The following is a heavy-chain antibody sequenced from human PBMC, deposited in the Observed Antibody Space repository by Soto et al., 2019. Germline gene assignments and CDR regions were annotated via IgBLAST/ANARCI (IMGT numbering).Heavy chain of an antibody. V-gene: IGHV1-2*02. CDR1: GYTFTGYD. D-gene: IGHD6-13*01. CDR3: AREYSSPNDAFDI. Sequence: ASVKVSCKASGYTFTGYDMHWVRQAPGQGLEWMGWINPNSGGTNYAQKFQGRVTMTRDTSISTAYMELSRLRSDDTAVYYCAREYSSPNDAFDIWGQGTMVTVSS. CDR2: INPNSGGT. J-gene: IGHJ3*02.